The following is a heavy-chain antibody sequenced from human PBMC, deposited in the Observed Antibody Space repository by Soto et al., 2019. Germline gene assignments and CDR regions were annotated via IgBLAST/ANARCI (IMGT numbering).Heavy chain of an antibody. V-gene: IGHV4-59*01. J-gene: IGHJ6*02. CDR1: GGSINSYY. CDR2: TFYSGST. D-gene: IGHD3-9*01. Sequence: QVQLQESGPGLVKPSETLSLTCTVSGGSINSYYWSWIRQPPGKGLEWIGNTFYSGSTKYNPSLKSRATISVDTSKTHFSLNLSSVTAADTAVYYCARDKGRYDSGMDVWGQGTTVTVSS. CDR3: ARDKGRYDSGMDV.